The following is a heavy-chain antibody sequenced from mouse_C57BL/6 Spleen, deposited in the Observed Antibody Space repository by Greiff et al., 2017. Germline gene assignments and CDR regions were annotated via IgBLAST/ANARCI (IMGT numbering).Heavy chain of an antibody. D-gene: IGHD1-1*01. J-gene: IGHJ4*01. CDR1: GYTFTDYE. Sequence: QVQLQQSGAELVRPGASVTLSCKASGYTFTDYEMHWVKQTPVHGLEWIGAIDPETGGTAYNQKFKGKAILTADKSSSTAYMELRSLTSEDSAVYYCTRLKTPHYGSSSCYAMDYWGQGTSVTVSS. V-gene: IGHV1-15*01. CDR3: TRLKTPHYGSSSCYAMDY. CDR2: IDPETGGT.